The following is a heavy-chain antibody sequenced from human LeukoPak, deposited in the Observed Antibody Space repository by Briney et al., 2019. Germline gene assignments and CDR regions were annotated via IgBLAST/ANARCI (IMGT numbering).Heavy chain of an antibody. J-gene: IGHJ4*02. CDR3: ARQRGYTYTLSLDY. Sequence: SETLSLTCTVSGGSISSSSYYWGWIRQPPGKGLECVGTIYYSGSTYHNPSLKSRVTISVDTSKNQFSLKLSSVTAADTAVYYCARQRGYTYTLSLDYWGQGILVTVSS. CDR1: GGSISSSSYY. V-gene: IGHV4-39*01. D-gene: IGHD5-18*01. CDR2: IYYSGST.